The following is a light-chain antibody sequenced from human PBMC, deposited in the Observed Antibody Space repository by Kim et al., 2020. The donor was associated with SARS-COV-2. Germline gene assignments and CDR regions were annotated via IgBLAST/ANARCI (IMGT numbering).Light chain of an antibody. CDR3: QQYGSSPRT. Sequence: SPGERATLSCRASQSVSSSYLAWYQQKPGQAPRLLIYGASSRATGIPDRFSGSGSGTDFTITISRLEPEDLAVYYWQQYGSSPRTFGQGTKVDIK. V-gene: IGKV3-20*01. J-gene: IGKJ1*01. CDR1: QSVSSSY. CDR2: GAS.